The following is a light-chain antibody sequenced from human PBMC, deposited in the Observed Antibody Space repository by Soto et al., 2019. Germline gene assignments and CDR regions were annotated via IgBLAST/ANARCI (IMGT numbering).Light chain of an antibody. CDR2: GAS. V-gene: IGKV3D-7*01. CDR3: QQDYNLPIT. CDR1: QSVTSNY. J-gene: IGKJ5*01. Sequence: SVLTQSPGTLSLSPGERATLSCRASQSVTSNYLSWYQQKPGQAPRLLIYGASTRATDIPARFSGSGSGTDFTLTISSLQPEDFAVYYCQQDYNLPITSGQGTRLEIK.